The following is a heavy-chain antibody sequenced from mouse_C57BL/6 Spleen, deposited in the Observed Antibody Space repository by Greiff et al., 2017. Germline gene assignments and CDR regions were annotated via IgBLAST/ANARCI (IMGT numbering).Heavy chain of an antibody. J-gene: IGHJ2*01. CDR2: IRSKSNNYAT. CDR1: GFSFNTYA. V-gene: IGHV10-1*01. D-gene: IGHD4-1*01. CDR3: VRRGGTGYFDD. Sequence: EVKLVESGGGLVQPTGSLKLSCAASGFSFNTYAMNWVRQAPGKGLDWVARIRSKSNNYATYYADSVKDRFTISRDDSESILYLQMNNLKTEDTAMYYCVRRGGTGYFDDWGQGTTRTVSS.